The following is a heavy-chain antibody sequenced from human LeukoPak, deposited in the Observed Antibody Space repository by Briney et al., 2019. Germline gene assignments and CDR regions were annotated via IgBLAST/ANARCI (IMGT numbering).Heavy chain of an antibody. CDR1: GYTFTGNY. Sequence: ASVKISCKASGYTFTGNYMHWVRQAPGQGLEWMGWINPNSGGTNYAQKFQGRVTMTRDTSISTAYMELSRLRSDDTAVYYCARVGGYYYDSSGYPLGDYYGMDVWGQGTTVTVSS. CDR3: ARVGGYYYDSSGYPLGDYYGMDV. V-gene: IGHV1-2*02. J-gene: IGHJ6*02. CDR2: INPNSGGT. D-gene: IGHD3-22*01.